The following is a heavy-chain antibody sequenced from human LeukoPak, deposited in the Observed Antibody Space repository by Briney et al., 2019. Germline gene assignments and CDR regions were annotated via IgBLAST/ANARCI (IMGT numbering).Heavy chain of an antibody. Sequence: GSLRLSCAASGFTFSNYAMSWVRQAPGRGLEWVSAISGSSGLTYYADSVKGRFTISRDNSKNTLFLQMNSLRAEDTAVYCCARRGESASYGDYRFDYCGQGTLVTVSS. D-gene: IGHD4-17*01. CDR3: ARRGESASYGDYRFDY. J-gene: IGHJ4*02. CDR1: GFTFSNYA. CDR2: ISGSSGLT. V-gene: IGHV3-23*01.